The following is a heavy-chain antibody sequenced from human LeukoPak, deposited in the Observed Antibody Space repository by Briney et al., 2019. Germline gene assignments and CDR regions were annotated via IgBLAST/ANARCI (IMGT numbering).Heavy chain of an antibody. D-gene: IGHD6-6*01. Sequence: GGSLRLSCAASGFTFSSYSMNWVRQAPGKGLEWVSFISSRSSYIYYADSVKGRFTISRDNAKNSLYLQMNSLRAEDTAVYYCARVGEWGVAARPTAGDGYMDVWGKGTTVTVSS. CDR3: ARVGEWGVAARPTAGDGYMDV. V-gene: IGHV3-21*01. CDR2: ISSRSSYI. CDR1: GFTFSSYS. J-gene: IGHJ6*03.